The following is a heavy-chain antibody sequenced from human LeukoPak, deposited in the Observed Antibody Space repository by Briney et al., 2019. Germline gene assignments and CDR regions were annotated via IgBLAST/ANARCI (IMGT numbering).Heavy chain of an antibody. J-gene: IGHJ3*02. CDR1: GGSISSYC. V-gene: IGHV4-59*08. CDR3: ARLVGATTPLDI. CDR2: IHYSGST. D-gene: IGHD1-26*01. Sequence: SETLSLTCTVSGGSISSYCWSWIGQPPGKGLEWIGYIHYSGSTNYNPSLKSRVTISVDTSKNQFSLKLSSVTAADTAVYYCARLVGATTPLDIWGQGTMVTVSS.